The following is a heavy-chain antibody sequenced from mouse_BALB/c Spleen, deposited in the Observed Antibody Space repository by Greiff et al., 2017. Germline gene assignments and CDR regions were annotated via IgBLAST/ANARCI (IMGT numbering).Heavy chain of an antibody. J-gene: IGHJ3*01. Sequence: EVHLVESGGGLVKPGGSLKLSCAASGFTFSDYYMYWVRQTPEKRLEWVATISDGGSYTYYPDSVKGRFTISRDNAKNNLYLQMSSLKSEDTAMYLCERARDHLPGFALGGRGTRVTVSA. V-gene: IGHV5-4*02. D-gene: IGHD3-1*01. CDR2: ISDGGSYT. CDR1: GFTFSDYY. CDR3: ERARDHLPGFAL.